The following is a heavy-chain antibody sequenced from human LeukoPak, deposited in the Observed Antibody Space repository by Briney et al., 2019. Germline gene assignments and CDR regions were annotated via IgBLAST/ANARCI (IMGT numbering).Heavy chain of an antibody. V-gene: IGHV1-69*13. CDR3: AREGFAVTSYYYYYGMDV. J-gene: IGHJ6*02. CDR2: IIPIFGTA. CDR1: GGTFSSYA. D-gene: IGHD4-17*01. Sequence: SVKVSCKASGGTFSSYAISWVRQAPGQGLEWMGGIIPIFGTANYAQKFQGRVTITADESTSTAYMELSSLRSEDTAVYYCAREGFAVTSYYYYYGMDVWGQGTTVTVSS.